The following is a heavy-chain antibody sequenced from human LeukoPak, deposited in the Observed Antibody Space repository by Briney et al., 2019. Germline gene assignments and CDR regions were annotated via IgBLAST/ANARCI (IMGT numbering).Heavy chain of an antibody. D-gene: IGHD6-13*01. J-gene: IGHJ4*02. V-gene: IGHV3-23*01. CDR1: GFTFGNYA. CDR3: AKDPKSIAATGYDY. CDR2: ISGSGGST. Sequence: GGSLRLSCAASGFTFGNYAMSWVRQGPGKGLEWVSTISGSGGSTHYADSVKGRFTISRDNSKNTLFLQMNSLRADDTAVYFCAKDPKSIAATGYDYWGQGTLVTVSS.